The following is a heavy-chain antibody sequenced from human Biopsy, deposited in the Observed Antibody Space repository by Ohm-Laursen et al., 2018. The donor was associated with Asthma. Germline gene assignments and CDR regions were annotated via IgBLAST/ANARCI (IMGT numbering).Heavy chain of an antibody. J-gene: IGHJ6*02. CDR2: IIPVFPTA. CDR1: GTTFSSYS. CDR3: AKARCYYFYCDMEV. Sequence: EASVKVSCKASGTTFSSYSFSWVRQAPGQGLEWMGGIIPVFPTANYPQKFQGRVTISADESTKTAYMELSSLTSEDTAVLYCAKARCYYFYCDMEVWGQGTTVTVSS. V-gene: IGHV1-69*13. D-gene: IGHD3-3*01.